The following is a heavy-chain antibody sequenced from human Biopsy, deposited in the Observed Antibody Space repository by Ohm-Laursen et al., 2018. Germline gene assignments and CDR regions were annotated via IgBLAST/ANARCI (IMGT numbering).Heavy chain of an antibody. D-gene: IGHD6-19*01. CDR2: IITVSETA. Sequence: SVKVSCKASGGAFTNYAINWVRQAPGPGLGWMGGIITVSETAGYAERFQGRVTITADVTTTTAYMDLSGLRSEDTAVYYCVAYPSSGFFENNDDFAMDVWGQGTTVIVSS. J-gene: IGHJ6*02. CDR3: VAYPSSGFFENNDDFAMDV. V-gene: IGHV1-69*13. CDR1: GGAFTNYA.